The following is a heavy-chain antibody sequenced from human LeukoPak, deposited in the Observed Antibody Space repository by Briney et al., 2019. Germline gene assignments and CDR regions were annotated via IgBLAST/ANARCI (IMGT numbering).Heavy chain of an antibody. CDR3: AKALGGYHFDY. D-gene: IGHD3-16*01. J-gene: IGHJ4*02. CDR2: ISGSGGNT. CDR1: GFTFSSYG. V-gene: IGHV3-23*01. Sequence: PGGSLRLSCAASGFTFSSYGMSWVRQAPGMGLEWVSSISGSGGNTYYADSVKGRFTISRDNSKNTLFLHMNSLRAEDTAVYYCAKALGGYHFDYWGQGTLVTVSS.